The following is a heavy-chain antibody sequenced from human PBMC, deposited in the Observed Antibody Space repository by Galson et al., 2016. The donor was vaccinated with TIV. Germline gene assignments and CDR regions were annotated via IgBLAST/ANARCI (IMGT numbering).Heavy chain of an antibody. CDR1: GGTFSNYA. V-gene: IGHV1-69*04. Sequence: SVKVSCKASGGTFSNYAISWVRQAPGQGLEWMGRIIPILGIANYAEKIQGRATITADKSTSTAYMELSSLRSDDTAVYYCARGNEVGATAYWYFDLWDRGTLVTVSS. CDR3: ARGNEVGATAYWYFDL. D-gene: IGHD1-26*01. J-gene: IGHJ2*01. CDR2: IIPILGIA.